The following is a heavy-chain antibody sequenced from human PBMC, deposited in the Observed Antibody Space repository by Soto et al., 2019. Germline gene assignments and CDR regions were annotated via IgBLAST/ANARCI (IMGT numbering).Heavy chain of an antibody. V-gene: IGHV5-51*01. CDR1: GYSFTTYW. Sequence: GESLKISCKASGYSFTTYWIGWVRQMPGKGLEWMGIIYPGDSDTRYSPSFQGQVTISADKSISTAYLQWSSLKASDSAMFYCARKEIAGNSVDFWGQGTLVTVSS. D-gene: IGHD6-13*01. CDR2: IYPGDSDT. CDR3: ARKEIAGNSVDF. J-gene: IGHJ4*02.